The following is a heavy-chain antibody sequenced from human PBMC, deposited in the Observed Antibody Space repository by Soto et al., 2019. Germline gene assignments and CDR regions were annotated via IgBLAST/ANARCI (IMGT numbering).Heavy chain of an antibody. V-gene: IGHV1-18*01. Sequence: ASVKVSCKASGYTFTSYVISWVRQAPGQGLEWMGWISAYNGNTNYAQKLQGRVTMTTDTSTSTAYMELRSLRSDDTAVYYCARSYSSSSGDWWFYPWGQGTLVTVSS. J-gene: IGHJ5*02. D-gene: IGHD6-6*01. CDR1: GYTFTSYV. CDR3: ARSYSSSSGDWWFYP. CDR2: ISAYNGNT.